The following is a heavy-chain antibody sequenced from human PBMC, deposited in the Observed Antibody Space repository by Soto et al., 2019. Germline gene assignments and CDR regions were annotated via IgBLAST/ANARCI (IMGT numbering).Heavy chain of an antibody. CDR1: GGTFSTYG. Sequence: QVQLEQSGAEVKKPGSSVKVSCKTSGGTFSTYGVVWVRQAPGQGLEWMGGLIPIFRTPNYAQKFQGRVTITADESTSTVYMELTSLRSEDTAMYYCARDLSEYSCGPQGHWGQGTLVTVS. V-gene: IGHV1-69*01. D-gene: IGHD4-4*01. CDR2: LIPIFRTP. CDR3: ARDLSEYSCGPQGH. J-gene: IGHJ4*02.